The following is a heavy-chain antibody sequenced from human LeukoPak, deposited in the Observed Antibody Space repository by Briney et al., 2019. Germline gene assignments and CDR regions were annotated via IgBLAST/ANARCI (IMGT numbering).Heavy chain of an antibody. CDR2: ISVYNGNT. Sequence: GASVKVSCKASGYTFNSYGISWVRQAPGQGLEWMGWISVYNGNTKYVQKLQGRVTMTTDTSTSTAYMELRSLRSDDTAVYYCARGDYYGYYFDYWGQGTLVTVSS. J-gene: IGHJ4*02. CDR3: ARGDYYGYYFDY. CDR1: GYTFNSYG. D-gene: IGHD3-10*01. V-gene: IGHV1-18*01.